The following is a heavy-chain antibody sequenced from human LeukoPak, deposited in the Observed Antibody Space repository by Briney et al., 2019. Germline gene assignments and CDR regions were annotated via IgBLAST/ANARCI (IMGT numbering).Heavy chain of an antibody. CDR3: ARDAGRVLDPLYYFDY. D-gene: IGHD3-3*01. CDR1: GYTFTSYY. V-gene: IGHV1-46*01. CDR2: INPSGGST. J-gene: IGHJ4*02. Sequence: ASVKVSCKASGYTFTSYYMHWVRQAPGQGLEWMGIINPSGGSTSYAQKFQGRVTMTRDMSTSTVYMELSSLRSEDTAVYYCARDAGRVLDPLYYFDYWGQGTLVTVSS.